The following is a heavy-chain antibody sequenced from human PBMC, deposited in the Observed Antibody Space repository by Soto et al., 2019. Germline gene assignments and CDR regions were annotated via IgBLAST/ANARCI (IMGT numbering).Heavy chain of an antibody. CDR1: EFSFNSYA. Sequence: EMQLLESGGDLVQPGGSLRLSCVASEFSFNSYAMSWVRQAPGMGLEWVSSIIGSGAITYYADSVKGRFTISRDNSKSTLYLQMNSLRVEDTALYYCAKDARDTGGNSGIDYWGQGTLVTVSS. V-gene: IGHV3-23*01. CDR3: AKDARDTGGNSGIDY. J-gene: IGHJ4*02. D-gene: IGHD2-21*02. CDR2: IIGSGAIT.